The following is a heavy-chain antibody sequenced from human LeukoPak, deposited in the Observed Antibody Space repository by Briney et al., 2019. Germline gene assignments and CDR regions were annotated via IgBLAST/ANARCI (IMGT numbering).Heavy chain of an antibody. CDR3: ARDRRYDFWNGGSFGY. CDR2: ISSNGGGT. V-gene: IGHV3-64*01. Sequence: PGGSLRLSCAASGFTFSSYAMHWVRQAPGKGLEYVSAISSNGGGTYYANSVKGRFTISRDNSKNTLYLQMGSLRAEDMAVYYCARDRRYDFWNGGSFGYWGQGTLLTVSS. J-gene: IGHJ4*02. D-gene: IGHD3-3*01. CDR1: GFTFSSYA.